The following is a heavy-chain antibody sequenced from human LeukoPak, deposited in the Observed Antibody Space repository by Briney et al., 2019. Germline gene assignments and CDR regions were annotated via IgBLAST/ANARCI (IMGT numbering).Heavy chain of an antibody. J-gene: IGHJ4*02. CDR2: ISTSSSYI. CDR3: ARNRGDPSYFDY. CDR1: GFTFNGYS. V-gene: IGHV3-21*01. Sequence: PGGSLRLSCAASGFTFNGYSMNWVRQAPGKGLEWVSSISTSSSYIYYADSVKGRFTISRNNPKNSLYLQMNSLRAEDTAVYYCARNRGDPSYFDYWGQGTLVTVSS. D-gene: IGHD4-17*01.